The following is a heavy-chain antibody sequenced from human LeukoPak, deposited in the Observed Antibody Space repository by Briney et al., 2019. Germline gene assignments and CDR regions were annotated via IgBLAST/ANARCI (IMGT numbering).Heavy chain of an antibody. CDR1: GFTLSSYW. D-gene: IGHD6-19*01. CDR2: IKSDGSDT. V-gene: IGHV3-74*01. CDR3: ARGYSSGLHFDY. Sequence: PGGSLRLSCAASGFTLSSYWMHWVRQVPGKGLVWVSRIKSDGSDTRHADSVKGRFTISRDNAKNTLYLQMNSLRAEGTAVYYCARGYSSGLHFDYWGQGTPVTVSS. J-gene: IGHJ4*02.